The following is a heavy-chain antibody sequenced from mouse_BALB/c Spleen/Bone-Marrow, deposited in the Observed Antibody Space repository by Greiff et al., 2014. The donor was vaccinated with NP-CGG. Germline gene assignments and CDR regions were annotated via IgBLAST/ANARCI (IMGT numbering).Heavy chain of an antibody. D-gene: IGHD2-14*01. CDR2: ISDGGSYT. J-gene: IGHJ4*01. CDR3: ARDRGVQGYAMDY. CDR1: GFTFSDYY. V-gene: IGHV5-4*02. Sequence: CGGGLVKPGGSLKLSCAASGFTFSDYYMYWVRQTPEKRLEWVATISDGGSYTYYPDSVKGRFTISRDIAKNNLYLQMSSLKSEDTAMYYCARDRGVQGYAMDYWGQGTSVTVSS.